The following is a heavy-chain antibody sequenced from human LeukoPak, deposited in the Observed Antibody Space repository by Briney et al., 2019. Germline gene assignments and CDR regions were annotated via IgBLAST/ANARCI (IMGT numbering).Heavy chain of an antibody. CDR2: IIPIFGTA. V-gene: IGHV1-69*05. J-gene: IGHJ3*02. D-gene: IGHD6-13*01. CDR3: ARPIAAAGNGAFDI. Sequence: SVKVSCKASGGTFSSYAISWVRQAPGQGLEWMGRIIPIFGTANYAQKFQGRVTITTDESTSTAYMELSSLRSEDTAVYYCARPIAAAGNGAFDIWGQGTMVTVSS. CDR1: GGTFSSYA.